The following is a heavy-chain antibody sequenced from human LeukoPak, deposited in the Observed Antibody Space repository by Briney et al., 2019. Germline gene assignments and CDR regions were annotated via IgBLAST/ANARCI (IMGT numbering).Heavy chain of an antibody. CDR2: INPSGGST. D-gene: IGHD3-10*01. J-gene: IGHJ6*03. CDR3: AIYPGEWDGTMDV. CDR1: GYTFTIYY. V-gene: IGHV1-46*01. Sequence: AAVTVSFKGSGYTFTIYYMHWVRQAPGQGREWMGLINPSGGSTSYAQKFQGRVTMTRDISTSTVYMELSSLRSEDTAVYYSAIYPGEWDGTMDVWGKGTTVTVSS.